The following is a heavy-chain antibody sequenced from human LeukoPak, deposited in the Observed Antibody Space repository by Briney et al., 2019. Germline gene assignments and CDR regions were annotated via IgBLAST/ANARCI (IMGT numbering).Heavy chain of an antibody. Sequence: SETLSLTYTVSGGSITGYYCNWIRQPARQGLEWLGRVYSSGVGNYNPILTSRVTMSVDTSKNQFSLKLNCLTAADTAVYYYAREEFLQKIDSSGYFVYWGQGTLVTVSS. J-gene: IGHJ4*02. CDR1: GGSITGYY. CDR3: AREEFLQKIDSSGYFVY. D-gene: IGHD3-22*01. V-gene: IGHV4-4*07. CDR2: VYSSGVG.